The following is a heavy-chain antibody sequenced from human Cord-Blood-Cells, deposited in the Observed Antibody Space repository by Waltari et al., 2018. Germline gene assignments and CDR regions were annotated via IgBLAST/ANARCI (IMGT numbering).Heavy chain of an antibody. J-gene: IGHJ5*02. V-gene: IGHV4-34*01. CDR1: GGSFSGYY. Sequence: QVQLQQWGAGLLKPSDTLSLTCAVYGGSFSGYYWSWIRQPPGKGLEWIGEINHSGSTNYNPSLKSRVTISVDTSKNQFSLKLSSVTAADTAVYYCASYDSSGYWFDPWGQGTLVTVSS. CDR2: INHSGST. CDR3: ASYDSSGYWFDP. D-gene: IGHD3-22*01.